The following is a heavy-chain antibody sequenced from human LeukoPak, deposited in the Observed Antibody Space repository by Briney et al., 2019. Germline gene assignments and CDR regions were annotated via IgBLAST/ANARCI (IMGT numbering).Heavy chain of an antibody. J-gene: IGHJ3*02. CDR3: ARDNVRGEAFDI. D-gene: IGHD3-10*01. V-gene: IGHV3-20*01. CDR2: INWNGGST. CDR1: GFTFDDYG. Sequence: GGSLRLSCAASGFTFDDYGMSWVRQAPGKGLEWVSGINWNGGSTGYADSVKGRFTISRDNAKNSLYLQMNSLRAEDTALYHCARDNVRGEAFDIWGQGTMVTVSS.